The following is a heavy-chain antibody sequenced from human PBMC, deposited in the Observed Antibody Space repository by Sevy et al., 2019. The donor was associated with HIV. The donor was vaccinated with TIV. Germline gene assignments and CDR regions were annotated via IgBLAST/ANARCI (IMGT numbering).Heavy chain of an antibody. CDR1: GFTFSIYW. Sequence: GGSLRLSCAASGFTFSIYWMTWVRQAPGKGLEWVANIKQDGSEKYYVDSVKGRFTISRDNAKNALYLQRNSLRADDTAVYYWARDWGDDFDDRRASYYYFYGMDVWGQGTTVTVSS. D-gene: IGHD4-17*01. CDR3: ARDWGDDFDDRRASYYYFYGMDV. J-gene: IGHJ6*02. CDR2: IKQDGSEK. V-gene: IGHV3-7*01.